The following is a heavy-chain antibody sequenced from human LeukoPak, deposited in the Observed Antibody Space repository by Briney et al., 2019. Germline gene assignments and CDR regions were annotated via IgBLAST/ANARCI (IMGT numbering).Heavy chain of an antibody. V-gene: IGHV1-69*05. CDR2: IIPIFGTA. D-gene: IGHD5-18*01. CDR1: GGTFSSYA. CDR3: ARGPPNTAIDY. J-gene: IGHJ4*02. Sequence: GASVKVSCKASGGTFSSYAISWVRQAPGQGLEWMGGIIPIFGTANYAQKFQGRVTMTRDTSTSTVYMELSSLRSEDTAVYYCARGPPNTAIDYWGQGTLVTVSS.